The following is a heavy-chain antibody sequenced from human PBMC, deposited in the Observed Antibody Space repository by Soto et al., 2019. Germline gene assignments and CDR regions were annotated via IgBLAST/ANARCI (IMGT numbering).Heavy chain of an antibody. CDR2: IYPSGST. CDR1: GCPISGHS. Sequence: ETLSLTCTVSGCPISGHSWVWIRQPAGKGLEWIGHIYPSGSTSYNPSLRSRVTMSLDTSTNKIFLNLTSVTAADTAVFYCVRGRSYSVYDFWGPGTLVTVSS. J-gene: IGHJ4*02. D-gene: IGHD5-12*01. CDR3: VRGRSYSVYDF. V-gene: IGHV4-4*07.